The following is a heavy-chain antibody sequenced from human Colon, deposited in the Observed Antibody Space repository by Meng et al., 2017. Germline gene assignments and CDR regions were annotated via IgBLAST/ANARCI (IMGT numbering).Heavy chain of an antibody. D-gene: IGHD3-10*01. CDR2: IYHIGST. J-gene: IGHJ4*02. V-gene: IGHV4-4*02. CDR1: GTSISRSNW. CDR3: ARENDSGNSYDH. Sequence: QVQLQEVGPRLVKPSGTLSLTCAVSGTSISRSNWWNWVRQAPGKGLEWIGEIYHIGSTNYNPSLKSRVTILVDESKNEFSLKLTSVTAADTAVYYCARENDSGNSYDHWGRGTLVTVSS.